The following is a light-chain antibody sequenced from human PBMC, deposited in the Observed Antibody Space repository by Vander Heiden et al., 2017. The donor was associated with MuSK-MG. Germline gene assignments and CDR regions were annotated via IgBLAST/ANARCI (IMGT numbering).Light chain of an antibody. V-gene: IGLV2-23*01. J-gene: IGLJ3*02. CDR3: CSYAGSWV. Sequence: QSALTQPASESGPPGQSITISCTGTSSDVGSYNLVSWYQQHPGKAPKLMIYEGSKRPSGVSNRFSGSKSGNTASLTISGLQAEDEADYYCCSYAGSWVFGGGTKLTVL. CDR1: SSDVGSYNL. CDR2: EGS.